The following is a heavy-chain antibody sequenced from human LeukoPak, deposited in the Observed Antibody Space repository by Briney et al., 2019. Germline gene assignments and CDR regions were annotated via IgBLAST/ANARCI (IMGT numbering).Heavy chain of an antibody. D-gene: IGHD1-26*01. V-gene: IGHV1-2*02. CDR3: ARDMYSGSYSSSFDY. Sequence: EASVKVSCKASGYTFTGYYMHWVRQAPGQGLEWMGWINPNSGGTNYAQKFQGRVTMTRDTSISTAYMELSRLRSDDTAVYYCARDMYSGSYSSSFDYWGQGTLVTVSS. CDR2: INPNSGGT. J-gene: IGHJ4*02. CDR1: GYTFTGYY.